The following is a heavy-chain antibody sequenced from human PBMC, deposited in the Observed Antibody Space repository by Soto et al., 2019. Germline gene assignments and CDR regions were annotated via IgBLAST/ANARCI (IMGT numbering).Heavy chain of an antibody. CDR1: GFTFSGYS. J-gene: IGHJ4*02. Sequence: EVQLVESGGGLVKPGESLRLSCAASGFTFSGYSMNWVRQAPGKGLEWVSSITTRSDSIYYADSLKGRFTSSTDNAKNALYLQMNSLRAEDTAVYYCASVDGYTYPNDYWGQGTLVTVSS. V-gene: IGHV3-21*02. CDR2: ITTRSDSI. D-gene: IGHD5-12*01. CDR3: ASVDGYTYPNDY.